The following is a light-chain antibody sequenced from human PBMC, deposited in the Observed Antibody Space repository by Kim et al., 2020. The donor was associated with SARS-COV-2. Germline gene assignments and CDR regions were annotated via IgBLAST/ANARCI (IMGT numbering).Light chain of an antibody. CDR1: SGSIASNY. V-gene: IGLV6-57*01. CDR2: EDN. J-gene: IGLJ3*02. CDR3: QSYASSSHRV. Sequence: NSMLTQPHSVSESPGKTVTISCTRSSGSIASNYVQWYQQRPGSSPTTVIYEDNQRPSGVPDRFSGSIDSSSNSASLTISGLKTEDEADYYCQSYASSSHRVFGGGTQLTVL.